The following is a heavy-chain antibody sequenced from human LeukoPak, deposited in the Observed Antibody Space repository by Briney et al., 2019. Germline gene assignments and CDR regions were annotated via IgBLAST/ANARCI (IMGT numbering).Heavy chain of an antibody. CDR2: IWSDASDK. D-gene: IGHD4-11*01. J-gene: IGHJ4*02. V-gene: IGHV3-33*06. CDR1: GFTFSHYG. Sequence: GGSLRLSCSAFGFTFSHYGMHWVRQAPGTGLEWVAVIWSDASDKYYANSVKGRFTISRDNFKNSLYLQMNSLRAEDTAVYYCAKDAQRGFDYSNSLDYWGQGTRVTVSS. CDR3: AKDAQRGFDYSNSLDY.